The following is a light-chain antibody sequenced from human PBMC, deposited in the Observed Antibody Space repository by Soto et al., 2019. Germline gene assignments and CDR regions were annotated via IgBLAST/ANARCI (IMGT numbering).Light chain of an antibody. J-gene: IGKJ2*01. V-gene: IGKV3-20*01. CDR3: QQYGSSPQKYT. CDR2: GAS. Sequence: EIVLTQSPGTLSLSPGERATLSCRASQSVSSSYLAWYQQKPGQAPRLLIYGASSRATGIPDRFSGSGSGTDFTLTISRLEPEDFAVYYCQQYGSSPQKYTFDQGTKLEIK. CDR1: QSVSSSY.